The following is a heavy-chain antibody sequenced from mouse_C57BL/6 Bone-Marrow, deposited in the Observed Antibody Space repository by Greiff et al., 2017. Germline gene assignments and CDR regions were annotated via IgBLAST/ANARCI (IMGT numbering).Heavy chain of an antibody. CDR2: INPSSGYT. CDR3: ARCSPPYGYFDV. CDR1: GYTFTSYT. D-gene: IGHD6-1*01. V-gene: IGHV1-4*01. Sequence: QVQLQQSGAELARPGASVKMSCKASGYTFTSYTMHWVKQRPGQGLEWIGYINPSSGYTKYNQKFKDKATLTADKSSSTAYMQLSSLTSEDSAVXYCARCSPPYGYFDVWGTGTTVTVSS. J-gene: IGHJ1*03.